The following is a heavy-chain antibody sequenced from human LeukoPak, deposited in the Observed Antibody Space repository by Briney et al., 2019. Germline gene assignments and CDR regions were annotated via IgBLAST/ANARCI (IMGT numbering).Heavy chain of an antibody. Sequence: PSETLSLTCAVYGGSFSGYYWSWIRQPPGKGLEWIGYIYYSGSTNYNPSLKSRVTISVDTSKNQFSLKLSSVTAADTAVYYCARDGGATVVTGTDAFDIWGQGTMVTVSS. J-gene: IGHJ3*02. CDR2: IYYSGST. V-gene: IGHV4-59*01. CDR3: ARDGGATVVTGTDAFDI. D-gene: IGHD4-23*01. CDR1: GGSFSGYY.